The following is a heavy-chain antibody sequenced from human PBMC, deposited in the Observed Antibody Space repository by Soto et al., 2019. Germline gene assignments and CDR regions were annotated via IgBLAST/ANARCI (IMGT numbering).Heavy chain of an antibody. CDR2: INHSGST. CDR1: GGSFSGYY. V-gene: IGHV4-34*01. CDR3: AKDYSNDNWSGFDP. J-gene: IGHJ5*02. D-gene: IGHD4-4*01. Sequence: LSLTCAVYGGSFSGYYWSWIRQPPGKGLEWIGDINHSGSTNYNPSLKSRVTISVDTSKNQFSLKLSSVTAADTAVYYCAKDYSNDNWSGFDPWGQGTLVTVSS.